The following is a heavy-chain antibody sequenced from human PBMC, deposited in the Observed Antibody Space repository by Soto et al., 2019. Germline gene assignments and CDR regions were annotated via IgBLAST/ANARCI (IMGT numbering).Heavy chain of an antibody. D-gene: IGHD3-3*01. CDR1: GGSFSGYY. CDR2: INHSGST. V-gene: IGHV4-34*01. J-gene: IGHJ6*02. Sequence: SETLSLTCAVYGGSFSGYYWSWIRQPPGKGLEWIGEINHSGSTNYNPSLKSRVTISVDTSKNQFSLKLSSVTAADTAVYYCARVKYHDFWSGVYGMDVWGQGTTVTVSS. CDR3: ARVKYHDFWSGVYGMDV.